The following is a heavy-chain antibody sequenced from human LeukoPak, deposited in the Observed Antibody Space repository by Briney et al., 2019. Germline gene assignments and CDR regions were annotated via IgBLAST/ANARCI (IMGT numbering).Heavy chain of an antibody. V-gene: IGHV4-59*08. CDR3: ASHTTVTTLVLDY. J-gene: IGHJ4*02. Sequence: SETLSLTCTVSGGSISSYYWRWIRQPPGKGLEWIGYIYYSGSTNYNPSLKSRVTISVDTSKNQFSLKLSSVTAADTAVYYCASHTTVTTLVLDYWGRGTLVTVSS. CDR1: GGSISSYY. CDR2: IYYSGST. D-gene: IGHD4-17*01.